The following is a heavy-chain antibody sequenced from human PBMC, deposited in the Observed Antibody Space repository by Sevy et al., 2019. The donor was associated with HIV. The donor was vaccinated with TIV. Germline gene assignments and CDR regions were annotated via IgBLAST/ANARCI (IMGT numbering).Heavy chain of an antibody. CDR1: GYTFTGYY. CDR3: ARDISGWVVDAFDI. CDR2: INHNSGGT. J-gene: IGHJ3*02. V-gene: IGHV1-2*02. D-gene: IGHD6-25*01. Sequence: ASVKVSCKASGYTFTGYYMHWVRHAPGQGLEWMGWINHNSGGTNYAQKFQGRVTMTRDTSISTAYMELSRLRSDDTAVYYCARDISGWVVDAFDIWGQGTMVTVSS.